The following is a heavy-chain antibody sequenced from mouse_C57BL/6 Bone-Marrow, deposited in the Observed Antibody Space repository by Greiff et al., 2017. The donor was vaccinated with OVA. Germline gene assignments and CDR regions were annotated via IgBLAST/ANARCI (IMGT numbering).Heavy chain of an antibody. CDR1: GYTFTDYE. CDR3: TRVGAGDYFDY. Sequence: VQLQQSGAELVRPGASVTLSCKASGYTFTDYEMHWVKQTPVHGLEWIGAIDPETGGTAYNQKFKGKAILTADKSSSTAYMELDSLTSEDSAVDYCTRVGAGDYFDYWGQGTTLTGSS. D-gene: IGHD3-2*02. V-gene: IGHV1-15*01. J-gene: IGHJ2*01. CDR2: IDPETGGT.